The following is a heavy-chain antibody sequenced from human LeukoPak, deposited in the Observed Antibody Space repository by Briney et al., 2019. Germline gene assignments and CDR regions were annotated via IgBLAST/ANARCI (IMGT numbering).Heavy chain of an antibody. CDR2: ISYDGSNK. J-gene: IGHJ4*02. D-gene: IGHD2-15*01. Sequence: PGRSLRLSCAGSGFTFRSYAMHWVRQAPGKGLEWVAVISYDGSNKYCADSGRFTISRDNSKDTMYLQMNRLRAEDTAVYYCARATALEGGSKAYFEYWGQGTMVTVSS. V-gene: IGHV3-30*04. CDR3: ARATALEGGSKAYFEY. CDR1: GFTFRSYA.